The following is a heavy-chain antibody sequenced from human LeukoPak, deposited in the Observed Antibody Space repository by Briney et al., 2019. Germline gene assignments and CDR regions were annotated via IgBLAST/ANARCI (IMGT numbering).Heavy chain of an antibody. CDR2: ISYDGSNK. V-gene: IGHV3-30*18. CDR1: GFTFSSYG. J-gene: IGHJ6*02. D-gene: IGHD5-24*01. CDR3: AKAARPRWLQLLYYYYGMDV. Sequence: GGSLRLSCAASGFTFSSYGMHWVRQAPGKGLEWVAVISYDGSNKYYADSVKGRFTISRDNSKNTLYLQMNSLRAEDTAVYYCAKAARPRWLQLLYYYYGMDVWGQGTTVTVS.